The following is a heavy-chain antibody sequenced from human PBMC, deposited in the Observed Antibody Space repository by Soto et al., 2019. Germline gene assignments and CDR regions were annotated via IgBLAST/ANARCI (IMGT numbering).Heavy chain of an antibody. V-gene: IGHV4-59*01. Sequence: QVQLQESGPGLVKPSETLSLTCTVSGGSIRSYYWSWIRQPPGKGLEWIGYISYSGSTNYNPSLKSRVTLSVDSSKNQFSLNLSSVTAADTAVYYCARDLPLWDWGQGTLVTVSS. J-gene: IGHJ4*02. D-gene: IGHD3-16*01. CDR3: ARDLPLWD. CDR2: ISYSGST. CDR1: GGSIRSYY.